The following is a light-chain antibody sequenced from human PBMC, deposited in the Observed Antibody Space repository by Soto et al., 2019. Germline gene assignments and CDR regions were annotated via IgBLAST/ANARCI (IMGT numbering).Light chain of an antibody. V-gene: IGKV1-39*01. Sequence: DIQMTQSPSSLSASVGDRVTITCRASQNIATYLNWYQQTPGKAPKLLIYTASTLQSGVPSRFSGSGSGTDFTLTISSLQPEDFPTFYCQQSYNTPLTFGGGTKVEI. CDR2: TAS. CDR1: QNIATY. CDR3: QQSYNTPLT. J-gene: IGKJ4*01.